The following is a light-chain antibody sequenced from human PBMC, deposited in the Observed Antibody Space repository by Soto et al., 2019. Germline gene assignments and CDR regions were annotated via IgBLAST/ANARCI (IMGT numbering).Light chain of an antibody. CDR2: GAS. CDR1: QSVRSTY. CDR3: QHYSSSLSLT. V-gene: IGKV3-20*01. Sequence: EIVLTQSPGTLSLSPGERATLSCRASQSVRSTYLAWYQQKPGQAPRLLIPGASSRATGIPDMFSGSGSGRDFTLTISRLEPEDFAVYYCQHYSSSLSLTVGQGTRLDIK. J-gene: IGKJ5*01.